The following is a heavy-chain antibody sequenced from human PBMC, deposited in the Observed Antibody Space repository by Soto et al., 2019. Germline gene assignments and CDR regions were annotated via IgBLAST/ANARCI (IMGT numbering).Heavy chain of an antibody. D-gene: IGHD3-16*02. J-gene: IGHJ4*02. Sequence: SETLSLTCTVSGGSISSSSYYWGWIRQPPGKGLEWIGSIYYSGSTYYNPSLKSRVTIPVDTSKNQFSLKLSSVTAADTAVYYCARQGYVWGSYRPIDYWGQGTLVTVSS. CDR2: IYYSGST. V-gene: IGHV4-39*01. CDR1: GGSISSSSYY. CDR3: ARQGYVWGSYRPIDY.